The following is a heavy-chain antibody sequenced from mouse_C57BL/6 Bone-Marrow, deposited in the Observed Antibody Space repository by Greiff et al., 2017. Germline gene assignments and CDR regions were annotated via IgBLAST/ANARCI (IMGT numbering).Heavy chain of an antibody. J-gene: IGHJ3*01. CDR1: GFNIKDDY. CDR3: TTLDYYGSEAWFAY. CDR2: IDPESGDT. V-gene: IGHV14-4*01. D-gene: IGHD1-1*01. Sequence: VQLQQSGAELVRPGASVKLSCTASGFNIKDDYMHWVKQRPEQGLEWIGWIDPESGDTEYASKFQGKATITADTSSNTAYLQLSSLTSEDTAVYYCTTLDYYGSEAWFAYWGQGTLVTVSA.